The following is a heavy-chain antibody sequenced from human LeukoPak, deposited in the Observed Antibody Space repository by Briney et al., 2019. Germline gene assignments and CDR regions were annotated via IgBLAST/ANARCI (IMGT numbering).Heavy chain of an antibody. V-gene: IGHV3-48*02. CDR2: IGDSITTI. CDR3: ARHVYGGCSGYY. Sequence: RGSSEVLRAASGFPFSSYVVNWVGQAPGKGLEWASYIGDSITTIHIADSVRPRYTISRDNAKNSLYLQMNSRRDDDTAVYYCARHVYGGCSGYYWGHREPWSPS. J-gene: IGHJ4*02. D-gene: IGHD4-23*01. CDR1: GFPFSSYV.